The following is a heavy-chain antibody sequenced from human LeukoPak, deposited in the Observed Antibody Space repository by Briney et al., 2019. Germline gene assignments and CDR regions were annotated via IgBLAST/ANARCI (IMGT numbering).Heavy chain of an antibody. CDR2: INGGGSAT. CDR1: GFTFSSYW. J-gene: IGHJ4*02. CDR3: ARDWKDLATARVFDY. D-gene: IGHD1-26*01. Sequence: GGSLRLSCAASGFTFSSYWMHWVRQAPGKGLVWVSRINGGGSATNYADSVEGRFTISRDNAKNTLYLQMNSLRAEDTAVYYCARDWKDLATARVFDYWGQGTLVTASS. V-gene: IGHV3-74*01.